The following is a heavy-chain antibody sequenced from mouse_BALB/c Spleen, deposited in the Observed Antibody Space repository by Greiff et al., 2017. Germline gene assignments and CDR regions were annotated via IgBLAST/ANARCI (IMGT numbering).Heavy chain of an antibody. CDR3: ARRGGTMITKGFAY. V-gene: IGHV2-2*02. CDR2: IWSGGST. D-gene: IGHD2-4*01. Sequence: VQLQESGPGLVQPSQSLSITCTVSGFSLTSYGVHWVRQSPGKGLEWLGVIWSGGSTDYNAAFISRLSISKDNSKSQVFFKMNSLQANDTAIYYCARRGGTMITKGFAYWGQGTLVTVSA. J-gene: IGHJ3*01. CDR1: GFSLTSYG.